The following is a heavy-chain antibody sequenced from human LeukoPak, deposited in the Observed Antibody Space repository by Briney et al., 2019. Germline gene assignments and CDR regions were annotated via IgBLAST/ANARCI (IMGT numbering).Heavy chain of an antibody. CDR3: ARGAAQFDP. CDR1: GGSISSGGYS. Sequence: SETLSLTCAVSGGSISSGGYSWSWIRQPPGKGLEWIGRIYTSGSANYNPSLKSRVTMSVDTSKNQFSLRLSSVTAADTAVYYCARGAAQFDPWGQGTLVTVSS. D-gene: IGHD2-15*01. J-gene: IGHJ5*02. CDR2: IYTSGSA. V-gene: IGHV4-61*02.